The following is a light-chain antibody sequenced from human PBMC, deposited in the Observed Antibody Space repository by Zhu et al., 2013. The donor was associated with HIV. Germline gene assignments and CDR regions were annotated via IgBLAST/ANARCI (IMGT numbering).Light chain of an antibody. Sequence: EIVMTQSPATLSVSPGERATLSCRASQSVSINLAWYQQKPGQAPRLLIYGASTRATGIPDRFSGSGSGTEFTLTISSLQSEDFAVYHCQQYGNSPRTFGQGTKVEIK. CDR2: GAS. J-gene: IGKJ1*01. CDR1: QSVSIN. CDR3: QQYGNSPRT. V-gene: IGKV3-15*01.